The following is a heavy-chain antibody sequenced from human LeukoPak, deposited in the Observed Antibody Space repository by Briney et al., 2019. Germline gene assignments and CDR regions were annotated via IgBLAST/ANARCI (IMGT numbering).Heavy chain of an antibody. D-gene: IGHD4-17*01. CDR3: TTHGGYGDFDY. CDR1: GFTFINAW. V-gene: IGHV3-15*01. Sequence: GGSLRLSCAASGFTFINAWMSWVRQAPGKGLEWVGRIKSKNVGGTTDYAEPVKGRFTVSRDDSKNTLYLQMNSLKTEDTAVYYCTTHGGYGDFDYWGQGTLVTVSS. J-gene: IGHJ4*02. CDR2: IKSKNVGGTT.